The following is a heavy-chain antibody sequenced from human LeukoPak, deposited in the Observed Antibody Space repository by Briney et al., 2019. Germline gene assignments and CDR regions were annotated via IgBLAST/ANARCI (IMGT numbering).Heavy chain of an antibody. Sequence: GGSPRLSCAASGFTFSNYWMHWVRQAPGKGLEWVANIKQDGSARYYVDSVRGRFTISRDNAKNSLYLQMSSLRAEDTALYYCVRAMDVWGQGTTVTVSS. CDR2: IKQDGSAR. CDR3: VRAMDV. J-gene: IGHJ6*02. CDR1: GFTFSNYW. V-gene: IGHV3-7*01.